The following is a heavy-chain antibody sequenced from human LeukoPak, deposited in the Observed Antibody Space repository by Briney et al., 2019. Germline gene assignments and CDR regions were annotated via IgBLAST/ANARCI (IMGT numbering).Heavy chain of an antibody. D-gene: IGHD6-19*01. CDR1: GYTFTSYY. CDR3: ARDDGYSSGWYRTYYFDY. CDR2: VNPSGGST. V-gene: IGHV1-46*01. Sequence: ASVKVSCKXSGYTFTSYYMHWVRQAPGQGLEWMGIVNPSGGSTSYAQKFQGRVTMTRDTSTSTVYMELSSLRSEDTAVYYCARDDGYSSGWYRTYYFDYWGQGTLVTVSS. J-gene: IGHJ4*02.